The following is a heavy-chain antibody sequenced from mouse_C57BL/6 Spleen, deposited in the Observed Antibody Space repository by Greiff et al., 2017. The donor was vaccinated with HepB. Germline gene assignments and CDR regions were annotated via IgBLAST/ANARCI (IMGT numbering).Heavy chain of an antibody. CDR2: IYPGDGDT. CDR3: ARPLYYYGSSYGYFDV. CDR1: GYAFSSSW. D-gene: IGHD1-1*01. Sequence: VKLMESGPELVKPGASVKISCKASGYAFSSSWMNWVKQRPGKGLEWIGRIYPGDGDTNYNGKFKGKATLTADKSSSTAYMQLSSLTSEDSAVYFCARPLYYYGSSYGYFDVWGTGTTVTVSS. V-gene: IGHV1-82*01. J-gene: IGHJ1*03.